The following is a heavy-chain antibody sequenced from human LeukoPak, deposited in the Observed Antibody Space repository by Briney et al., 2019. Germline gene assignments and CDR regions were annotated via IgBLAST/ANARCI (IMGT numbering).Heavy chain of an antibody. CDR2: TRNKANSYTT. CDR3: TRLSGAALDH. D-gene: IGHD6-25*01. J-gene: IGHJ4*02. Sequence: GGSLRLSCAASGFTFSSYSMNWVRQAPGKGLEWVGRTRNKANSYTTEYAASVKGRFTISRDDSKNSMYLQMNSLKAEDTAVYYCTRLSGAALDHWGQGTRVTVSS. V-gene: IGHV3-72*01. CDR1: GFTFSSYS.